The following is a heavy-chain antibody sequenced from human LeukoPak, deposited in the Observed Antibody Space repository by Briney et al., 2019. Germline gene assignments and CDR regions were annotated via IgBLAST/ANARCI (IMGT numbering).Heavy chain of an antibody. V-gene: IGHV3-30*02. CDR2: IRFDGSTT. CDR3: TGDFDY. Sequence: GGSLRLSCAASGFTFNTYDMQWVRQAPGKGLEGVALIRFDGSTTSYAASVKGRFTISRDNSKKTLYLQMNSLRADDTAVYYCTGDFDYWGQGTLVTVSS. CDR1: GFTFNTYD. J-gene: IGHJ4*02.